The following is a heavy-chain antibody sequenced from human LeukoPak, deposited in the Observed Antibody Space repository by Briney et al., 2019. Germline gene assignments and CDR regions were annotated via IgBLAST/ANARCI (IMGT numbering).Heavy chain of an antibody. Sequence: GGSLRLSCAASGFSVSSNYMSWVRQAPGKGLEWVSVIYSGGSTYYADSVKGRFTISRDNSKNTLYLQMNSLRAEDTAVYYCARDGAQYSSGWLPRVLNYWGQGTLVTVSS. J-gene: IGHJ4*02. CDR1: GFSVSSNY. CDR2: IYSGGST. D-gene: IGHD6-19*01. CDR3: ARDGAQYSSGWLPRVLNY. V-gene: IGHV3-53*01.